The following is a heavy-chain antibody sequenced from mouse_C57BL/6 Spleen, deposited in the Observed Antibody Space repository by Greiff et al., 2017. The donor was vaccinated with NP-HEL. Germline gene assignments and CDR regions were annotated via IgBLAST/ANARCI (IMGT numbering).Heavy chain of an antibody. CDR2: ISNGGGST. V-gene: IGHV5-12*01. D-gene: IGHD2-14*01. CDR3: ARYREYVDY. CDR1: GFTFSDYY. Sequence: EVKVVESGGGLVQPGGSLKLSCAASGFTFSDYYMYWVRQTPEKRLEWVAYISNGGGSTYYPDTVKGRFTIARDNAKNTLYLQMSRLKSEDTAMYYCARYREYVDYWGQGTTLTVSS. J-gene: IGHJ2*01.